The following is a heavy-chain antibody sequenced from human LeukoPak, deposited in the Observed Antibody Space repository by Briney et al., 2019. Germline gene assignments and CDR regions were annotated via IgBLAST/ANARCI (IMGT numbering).Heavy chain of an antibody. D-gene: IGHD1-26*01. CDR2: IIPIFGTA. V-gene: IGHV1-69*13. Sequence: GASVTVSCTASGGTFSSYAISWVRQAPGQGLEWMGGIIPIFGTANYAQKFQGRVTITADESTSTAYMELSSLRSEDTAVYYCARAGADDGNYFDYWGQGTLVTVSS. CDR1: GGTFSSYA. J-gene: IGHJ4*02. CDR3: ARAGADDGNYFDY.